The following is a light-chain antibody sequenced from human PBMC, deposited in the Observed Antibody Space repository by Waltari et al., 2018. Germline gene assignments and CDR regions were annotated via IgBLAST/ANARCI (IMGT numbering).Light chain of an antibody. CDR2: EVS. J-gene: IGLJ3*02. Sequence: QSALTQPASVSGSPGQSITISCTGTSSDVGSYNLVSWYQQHPGKAPILMIYEVSKRPAGVSNRFSGSKSGNTASLTISGLRAEDEADYYGCSYAGSSTWVFGGGTNLTVL. V-gene: IGLV2-23*02. CDR3: CSYAGSSTWV. CDR1: SSDVGSYNL.